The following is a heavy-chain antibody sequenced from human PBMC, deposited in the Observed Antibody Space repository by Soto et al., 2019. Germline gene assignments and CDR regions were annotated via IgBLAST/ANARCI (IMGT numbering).Heavy chain of an antibody. Sequence: SETLSLTCAVSGGSIISGGYSWSWIRQPPGKGLEWIGYIYHSGSTYYNPSLKSRVTISVDRSKNQFSLKLSPVTAADTAVYYCARGPIYGDYEVDYWGQGTLVTVSS. J-gene: IGHJ4*02. CDR1: GGSIISGGYS. D-gene: IGHD4-17*01. CDR2: IYHSGST. V-gene: IGHV4-30-2*01. CDR3: ARGPIYGDYEVDY.